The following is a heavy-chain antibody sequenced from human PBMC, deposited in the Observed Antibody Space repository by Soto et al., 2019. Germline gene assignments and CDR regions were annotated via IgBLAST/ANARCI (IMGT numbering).Heavy chain of an antibody. J-gene: IGHJ4*02. CDR2: IDYNGVT. CDR3: GRVMIGTSRHTDSDY. V-gene: IGHV4-39*01. CDR1: GASISSRDYY. D-gene: IGHD2-2*01. Sequence: KTSETLSLPCSVSGASISSRDYYWGWIRQTPGKGLEWIGNIDYNGVTYYNPSLKSRVTVSKDTSKNQFSLKVASVTAADTAIYYCGRVMIGTSRHTDSDYWGQGTQVTVSS.